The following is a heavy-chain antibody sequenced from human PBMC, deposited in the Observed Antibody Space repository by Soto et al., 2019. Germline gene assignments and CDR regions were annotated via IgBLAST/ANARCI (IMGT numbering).Heavy chain of an antibody. Sequence: PGGSLRLSCAASGFTFSNYGMHWVRQAPGKGLEWVAVISYDGSDKYYADSVKGRFTISRDDSKNTLYLQMNSLRAEDTAVYYCAKRAKIAADRSYYFDYWGQGTLVTVSS. CDR2: ISYDGSDK. CDR1: GFTFSNYG. J-gene: IGHJ4*02. D-gene: IGHD6-13*01. CDR3: AKRAKIAADRSYYFDY. V-gene: IGHV3-30*18.